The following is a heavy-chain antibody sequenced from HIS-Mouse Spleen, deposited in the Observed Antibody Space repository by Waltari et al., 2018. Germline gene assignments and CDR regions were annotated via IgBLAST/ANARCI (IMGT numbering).Heavy chain of an antibody. V-gene: IGHV4-39*07. CDR2: IYYSGST. CDR3: VREIPYSSSWYDWSFAL. J-gene: IGHJ2*01. CDR1: VRSISSSSYY. Sequence: QLQLQESGPGLVKPSETLSLTCTVSVRSISSSSYYLGRIRQPPGKGLGWTGSIYYSGSTYHTPSPTSRGTISADTSKTELSLMRRSVTSADTAVYYSVREIPYSSSWYDWSFALWGRGTLFTFS. D-gene: IGHD6-13*01.